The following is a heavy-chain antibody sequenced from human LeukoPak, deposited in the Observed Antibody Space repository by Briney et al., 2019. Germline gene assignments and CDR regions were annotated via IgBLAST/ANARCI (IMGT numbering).Heavy chain of an antibody. J-gene: IGHJ4*02. D-gene: IGHD3-3*01. CDR1: GGSFSGYY. V-gene: IGHV4-34*01. Sequence: PSETLSLTCAVYGGSFSGYYWSWIRQPPGKGLEWIGEINHSGSTNYNPSLKSRVTISVDTSKNQFSLKLSSVTAADTAVYYCARGPYYDLWSGYYTDGFDYWGQGTLVTVSS. CDR2: INHSGST. CDR3: ARGPYYDLWSGYYTDGFDY.